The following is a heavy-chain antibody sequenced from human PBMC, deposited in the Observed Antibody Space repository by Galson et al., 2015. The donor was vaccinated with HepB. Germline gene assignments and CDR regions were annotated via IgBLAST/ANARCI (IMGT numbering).Heavy chain of an antibody. CDR3: ARDRSLYGSGSYYNVSFRVRRYYYYGMDV. J-gene: IGHJ6*02. V-gene: IGHV1-18*01. CDR2: ISAYNGNT. CDR1: GYTFTSYG. D-gene: IGHD3-10*01. Sequence: SVKVSCKASGYTFTSYGISWVRQAPGQGLEWMGWISAYNGNTNYAQKLQGRVTMTTDTSTSTAYMELRSLRSDDTAVYYCARDRSLYGSGSYYNVSFRVRRYYYYGMDVWGQGTTVTVSS.